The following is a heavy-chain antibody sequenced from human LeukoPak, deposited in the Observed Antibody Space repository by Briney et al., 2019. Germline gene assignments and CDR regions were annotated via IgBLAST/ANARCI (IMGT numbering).Heavy chain of an antibody. D-gene: IGHD2-2*01. CDR2: ISGSGGST. Sequence: GGSLRLSCAASGFTFSGYAMSWVRQAPGKGLEWVSAISGSGGSTYYADSVKGRFTISRDNSKNTLYLQMNSLRAEDTAVYYCAKDLERRPIVVVPAATPFDYWGQGTLVTVSS. J-gene: IGHJ4*02. CDR3: AKDLERRPIVVVPAATPFDY. V-gene: IGHV3-23*01. CDR1: GFTFSGYA.